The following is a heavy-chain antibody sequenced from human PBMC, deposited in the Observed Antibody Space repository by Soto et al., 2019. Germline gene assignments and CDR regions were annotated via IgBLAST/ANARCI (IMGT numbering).Heavy chain of an antibody. CDR2: ISSVGNTI. CDR3: ARLYPYYFDY. D-gene: IGHD2-2*02. Sequence: GGSLRLSCAASGLTFSSYSMNWVRQAPGKGLEWVASISSVGNTIFYADSVKGRFTISRDNGKSLVFLQMTSLRAEDSAIYFCARLYPYYFDYWGHGTLVTVSS. CDR1: GLTFSSYS. J-gene: IGHJ4*01. V-gene: IGHV3-48*04.